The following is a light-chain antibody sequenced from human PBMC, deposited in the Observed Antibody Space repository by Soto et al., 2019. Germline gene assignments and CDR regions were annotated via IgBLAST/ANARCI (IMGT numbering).Light chain of an antibody. V-gene: IGLV3-21*02. J-gene: IGLJ2*01. CDR3: QVWDSHTDHVV. CDR1: NIWSKS. CDR2: DDD. Sequence: SYELTQPPSVSVAPGQTASFTCGGHNIWSKSVHWYQQKPGQAPILVIYDDDDRPSGIPGRFSGSNSGSAATLTISRVEAGDEADYYCQVWDSHTDHVVFGGGTKLTVL.